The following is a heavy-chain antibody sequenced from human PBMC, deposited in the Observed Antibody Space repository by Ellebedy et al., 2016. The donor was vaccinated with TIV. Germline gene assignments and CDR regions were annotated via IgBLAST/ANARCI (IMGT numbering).Heavy chain of an antibody. V-gene: IGHV1-2*02. CDR3: AEDAGSTIPLDS. CDR1: GYSFTGYY. Sequence: AASVKVSCKASGYSFTGYYLHWVRQAPGQGLEWMGWIDPHNGGTSYAQRFQGRVTMTRDTSITTGYIELRSLRSDGTATFYWAEDAGSTIPLDSWGPGTLVTVSS. J-gene: IGHJ4*02. D-gene: IGHD3-9*01. CDR2: IDPHNGGT.